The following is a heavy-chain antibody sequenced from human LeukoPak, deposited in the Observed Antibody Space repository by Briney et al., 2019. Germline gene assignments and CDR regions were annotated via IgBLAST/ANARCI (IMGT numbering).Heavy chain of an antibody. CDR2: IWYDGSNK. CDR1: GFIFSNYG. V-gene: IGHV3-33*01. Sequence: GGSLRLSCAASGFIFSNYGMHWVRQAPGKGLEWVAVIWYDGSNKYYADSVKGRFTISRDNSKNTVYLQMNSLRAEDTAVYYCARGLRNTDTFDIWGQGTMVTVS. J-gene: IGHJ3*02. CDR3: ARGLRNTDTFDI.